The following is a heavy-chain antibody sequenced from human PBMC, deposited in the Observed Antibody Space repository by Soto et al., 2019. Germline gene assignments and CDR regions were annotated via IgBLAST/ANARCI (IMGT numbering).Heavy chain of an antibody. J-gene: IGHJ4*02. D-gene: IGHD2-2*03. Sequence: EVQVLESGGGLVQPGGSLRLSCAATGFTFSDFAMSWVRQAPGKGLEWVSRIYGGGNGPHYADSVKGRVTISRDNSKNTLYLQMNRLRAEDPAVYYCAKMEGMDPWAYSFDYWGQGTLVTVSS. CDR3: AKMEGMDPWAYSFDY. CDR2: IYGGGNGP. CDR1: GFTFSDFA. V-gene: IGHV3-23*01.